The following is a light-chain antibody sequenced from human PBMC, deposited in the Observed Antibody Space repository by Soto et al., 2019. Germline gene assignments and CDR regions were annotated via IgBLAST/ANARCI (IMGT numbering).Light chain of an antibody. CDR3: QQYNSYSWT. J-gene: IGKJ1*01. V-gene: IGKV1-5*03. Sequence: DIPMTQSPSTLSASVGDRVTITCRASQSISSWLAWYQQKPGKAPKLLIYKASSLESGVPSRFICSGSGTEFTLTISSLQPDDFATYYCQQYNSYSWTFGQGTKVEIK. CDR2: KAS. CDR1: QSISSW.